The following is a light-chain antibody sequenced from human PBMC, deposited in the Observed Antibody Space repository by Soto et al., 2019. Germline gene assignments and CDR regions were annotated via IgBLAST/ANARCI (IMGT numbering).Light chain of an antibody. V-gene: IGLV2-23*02. CDR1: SSDVGSYNL. CDR3: CSYAGISTFYV. J-gene: IGLJ1*01. Sequence: QSVLTQSASVSGSPGQSITISCTGTSSDVGSYNLVSWYQQHPGKAPKLMIYGVNKRPSGVSNRFSGSKSGNTASLTISGLQAEDEADYYCCSYAGISTFYVFGTGTKATVL. CDR2: GVN.